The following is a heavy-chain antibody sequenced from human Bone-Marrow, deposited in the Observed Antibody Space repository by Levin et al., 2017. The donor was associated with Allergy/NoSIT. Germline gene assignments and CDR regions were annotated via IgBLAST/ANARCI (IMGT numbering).Heavy chain of an antibody. CDR1: GFTFDDYG. J-gene: IGHJ3*01. Sequence: SCAASGFTFDDYGVHWVRQAPGKGLEWVSGISGNSDRIIYADAMKGRFTISRDNAKNSVYLQMNSLTAEDTALYYCTKNRGRLRDAFDLWGRGTMVTVS. CDR2: ISGNSDRI. V-gene: IGHV3-9*01. D-gene: IGHD3-10*01. CDR3: TKNRGRLRDAFDL.